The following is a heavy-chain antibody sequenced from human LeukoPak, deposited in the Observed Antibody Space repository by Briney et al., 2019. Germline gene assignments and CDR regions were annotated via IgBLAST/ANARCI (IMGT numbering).Heavy chain of an antibody. CDR3: ARYLGYCSSTSCLYYFDY. CDR2: IYYSGST. J-gene: IGHJ4*02. Sequence: SETLSLTCTVSGGSISSYYWSWIRQPPGKGLEWIGYIYYSGSTNYNPSLKSRVTISVDTSENQFSLKLSSVTAADTAVYYCARYLGYCSSTSCLYYFDYWGQGTLVTVSS. CDR1: GGSISSYY. V-gene: IGHV4-59*01. D-gene: IGHD2-2*01.